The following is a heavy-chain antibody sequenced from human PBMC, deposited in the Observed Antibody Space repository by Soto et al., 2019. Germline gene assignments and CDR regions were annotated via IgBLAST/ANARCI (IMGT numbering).Heavy chain of an antibody. V-gene: IGHV4-39*02. Sequence: QLQLQETGPGLVKPSETLSLTCTVSGASIKSRNYFWGWIRQPPGKGLEFVGSIHSSGGTYYNPSLKRRVTVSVDLSNSHISLSIKSLTAPDTAVYYCGRLAEAATGHPDFDFWGQGTLVTVSS. D-gene: IGHD2-15*01. CDR1: GASIKSRNYF. CDR3: GRLAEAATGHPDFDF. CDR2: IHSSGGT. J-gene: IGHJ4*02.